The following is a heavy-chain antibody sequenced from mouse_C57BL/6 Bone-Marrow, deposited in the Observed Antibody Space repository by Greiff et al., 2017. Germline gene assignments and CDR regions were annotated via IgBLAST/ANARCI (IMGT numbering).Heavy chain of an antibody. CDR1: GFTFSNYW. Sequence: EVQVVESGGGLVQPGGSMKLSCVASGFTFSNYWMNWVRQSPEKGLEWVAQIRLKSDNYATHYAESVKGRFTISRDDSKSSVYLQMNNLRAEDTRIYYCTIYYYGSSYPYYYAMDYWGQGTSVTVSS. J-gene: IGHJ4*01. D-gene: IGHD1-1*01. CDR2: IRLKSDNYAT. CDR3: TIYYYGSSYPYYYAMDY. V-gene: IGHV6-3*01.